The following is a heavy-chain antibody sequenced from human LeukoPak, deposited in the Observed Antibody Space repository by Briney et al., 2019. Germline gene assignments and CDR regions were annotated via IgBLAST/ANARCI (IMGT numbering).Heavy chain of an antibody. V-gene: IGHV1-46*01. D-gene: IGHD3-22*01. CDR2: INPSGGST. CDR3: ARVPRYDSSGYYLDY. J-gene: IGHJ4*02. Sequence: GASVKVSCKASGYTFTGYYMHWVRQAPGQGLEWMGIINPSGGSTSYAQKFQGRVTMTRDTSTSTVYMELSSLRSEDTAVYYCARVPRYDSSGYYLDYWGQGTLVTVSS. CDR1: GYTFTGYY.